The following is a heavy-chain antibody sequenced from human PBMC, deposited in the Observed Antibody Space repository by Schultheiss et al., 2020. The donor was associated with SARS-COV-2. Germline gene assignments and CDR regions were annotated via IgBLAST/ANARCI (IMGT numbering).Heavy chain of an antibody. Sequence: SETLSLTCTVSGGSITSDYWIWIRQPPGKGLEWIGFISNTGRTSYNPSLQSRVSISSDTSKREIYLRVSSVTAADTAVYYCARDTRTTVVGLDYWGQGTLVTVSS. D-gene: IGHD4-23*01. V-gene: IGHV4-59*01. CDR1: GGSITSDY. J-gene: IGHJ4*02. CDR2: ISNTGRT. CDR3: ARDTRTTVVGLDY.